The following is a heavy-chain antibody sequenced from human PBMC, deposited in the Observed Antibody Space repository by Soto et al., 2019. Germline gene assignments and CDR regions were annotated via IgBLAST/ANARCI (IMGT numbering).Heavy chain of an antibody. Sequence: GGSLRLSCAASGFTFSSYGMHWVRQAPGKGLEWVAVISYDGSNKYCADSVKGRFTISRDNPKNTLYLQMNSLRAEDTAVYYCAKAAYGSGSYEAFDIWGQGTMVTVSS. CDR2: ISYDGSNK. CDR3: AKAAYGSGSYEAFDI. J-gene: IGHJ3*02. V-gene: IGHV3-30*18. D-gene: IGHD3-10*01. CDR1: GFTFSSYG.